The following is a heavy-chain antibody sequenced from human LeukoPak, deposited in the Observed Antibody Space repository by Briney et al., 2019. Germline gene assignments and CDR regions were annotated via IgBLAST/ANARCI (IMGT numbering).Heavy chain of an antibody. CDR1: GFTFSSYG. J-gene: IGHJ6*02. V-gene: IGHV3-33*01. CDR3: ARDPSYRLFGVVSDYYYGMDV. Sequence: GGSLRLSCAASGFTFSSYGMHWVRQAPGKGLEWVAVIWYDGSNKYYADSVKGRFTISRDNSKNTLYQQMNSLRAEDTAAYYCARDPSYRLFGVVSDYYYGMDVWGQGTTVTVSS. CDR2: IWYDGSNK. D-gene: IGHD3-3*01.